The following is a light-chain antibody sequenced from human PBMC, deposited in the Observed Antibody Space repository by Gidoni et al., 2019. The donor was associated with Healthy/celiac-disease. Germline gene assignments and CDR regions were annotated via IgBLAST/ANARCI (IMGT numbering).Light chain of an antibody. Sequence: EIVLTQSPATLSLSPGERATLSCRASQSVSSYVAWYQQKPGQAPRLLIYDASNRATGIPARFSGSGSGTDFTLTISILEPEDFAVYYCQQRSNGFTFGPGTKVDIK. J-gene: IGKJ3*01. CDR1: QSVSSY. CDR2: DAS. CDR3: QQRSNGFT. V-gene: IGKV3-11*01.